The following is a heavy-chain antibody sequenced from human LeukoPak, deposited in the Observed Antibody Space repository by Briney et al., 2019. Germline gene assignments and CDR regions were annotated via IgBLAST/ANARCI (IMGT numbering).Heavy chain of an antibody. CDR1: GFTVSSNY. CDR3: ATHPGYCSSTSCPYYYYYYMDV. D-gene: IGHD2-2*01. CDR2: IYSGGST. V-gene: IGHV3-53*01. Sequence: GGSLRLSCAASGFTVSSNYMSWVRQAPGKGLEWVSVIYSGGSTYYADSVKGRFTISRDNSKNTLYLQMNSLRAEDTAVYYCATHPGYCSSTSCPYYYYYYMDVWGKGTTVTLSS. J-gene: IGHJ6*03.